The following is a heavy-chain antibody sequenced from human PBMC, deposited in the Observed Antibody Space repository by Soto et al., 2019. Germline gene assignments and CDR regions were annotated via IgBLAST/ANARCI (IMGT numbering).Heavy chain of an antibody. CDR3: ARLVVGATSAGLLDY. V-gene: IGHV1-18*04. J-gene: IGHJ4*02. CDR2: ISAYNGNT. CDR1: GYTFTSYG. Sequence: ASVKVSCKASGYTFTSYGISWVRQAPGQGLEWMGWISAYNGNTNDAQKLQGRVTMTTDTSTSTAYMELRSLRSDDTAVYYCARLVVGATSAGLLDYWGQGTLVTVSS. D-gene: IGHD1-26*01.